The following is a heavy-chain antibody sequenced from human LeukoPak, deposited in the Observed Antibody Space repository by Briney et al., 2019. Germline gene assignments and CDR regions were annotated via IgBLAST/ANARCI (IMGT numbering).Heavy chain of an antibody. D-gene: IGHD1-1*01. CDR2: FDPEDGET. CDR3: ATAGSVPWYTFDY. V-gene: IGHV1-24*01. CDR1: GYTFTNFG. J-gene: IGHJ4*02. Sequence: ASVKVSCKTSGYTFTNFGIGWVRQAPGQGLEWMGGFDPEDGETIYAQKFQGRVTMTEDTSTDTAYMELSSLRSEDTAVYYCATAGSVPWYTFDYWGQGTLVTVSS.